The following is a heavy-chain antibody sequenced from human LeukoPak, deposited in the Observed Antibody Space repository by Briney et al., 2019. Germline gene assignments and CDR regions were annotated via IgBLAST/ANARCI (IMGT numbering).Heavy chain of an antibody. CDR2: MNPNSGNT. Sequence: ASVKVSCKASGYTFTSFDINWVRQAPGQGLEWMGWMNPNSGNTGYAQKFQGRVTITRNTSISTAYMELSSLRSEDTAVYYCARGIRVVVVAAPVYYYYYMDVWGKGTTVTVSS. V-gene: IGHV1-8*03. J-gene: IGHJ6*03. D-gene: IGHD2-15*01. CDR3: ARGIRVVVVAAPVYYYYYMDV. CDR1: GYTFTSFD.